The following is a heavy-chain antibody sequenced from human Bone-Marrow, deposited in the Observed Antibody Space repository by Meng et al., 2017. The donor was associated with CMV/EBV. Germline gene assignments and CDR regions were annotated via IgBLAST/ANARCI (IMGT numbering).Heavy chain of an antibody. CDR2: ISGSGGST. D-gene: IGHD4-23*01. CDR3: ARDGLGHYGGNSGFDY. Sequence: GESLKISCAASGFTFSSYAMSWVRQAPGKGLEWVSAISGSGGSTYYADSVKGRFTISRDNSKNTLYLQMNSLRAEDTAVYYCARDGLGHYGGNSGFDYWGQGTLVTVSS. CDR1: GFTFSSYA. J-gene: IGHJ4*02. V-gene: IGHV3-23*01.